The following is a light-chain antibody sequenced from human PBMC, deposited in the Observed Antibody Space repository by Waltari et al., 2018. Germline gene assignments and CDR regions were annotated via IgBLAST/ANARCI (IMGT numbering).Light chain of an antibody. Sequence: QSILTQPPSVSGTPGQRVTISCSGSNSNIGGNSVNWYQQLPGTAPKRLIYNDNPGPSGVPDRFSASKSGTSATLAITGLQSEDEADYYWAVWDDSLGGVFGGGTKLTVL. CDR2: NDN. V-gene: IGLV1-44*01. CDR1: NSNIGGNS. CDR3: AVWDDSLGGV. J-gene: IGLJ3*02.